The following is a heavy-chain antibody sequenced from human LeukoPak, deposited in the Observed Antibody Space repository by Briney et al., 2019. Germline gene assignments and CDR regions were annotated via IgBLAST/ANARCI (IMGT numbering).Heavy chain of an antibody. CDR2: IFPGDSDT. Sequence: GESLKISCKGSGYTFTTHWIAWVRQMPGKGLEWMGIIFPGDSDTTYSLSFEGQVTISADKSINTAYLQWSSLKASDTAMYYCATSESQTRFDFWGQGTLVTVSS. D-gene: IGHD1/OR15-1a*01. V-gene: IGHV5-51*01. CDR3: ATSESQTRFDF. CDR1: GYTFTTHW. J-gene: IGHJ4*02.